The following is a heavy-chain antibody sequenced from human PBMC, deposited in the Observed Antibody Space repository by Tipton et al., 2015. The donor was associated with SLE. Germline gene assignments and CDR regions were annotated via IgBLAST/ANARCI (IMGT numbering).Heavy chain of an antibody. D-gene: IGHD6-13*01. CDR2: INHSEST. CDR1: GGSFSGYY. J-gene: IGHJ4*02. Sequence: TLSLTCAVYGGSFSGYYWNWIRQPPGKGLEWVGEINHSESTNYSPSLQSRVTISVDTSKNQFSLKLSPVNAAGTAVYYCASGDSSSWSRRGHGYWGQGTLVTVSS. CDR3: ASGDSSSWSRRGHGY. V-gene: IGHV4-34*01.